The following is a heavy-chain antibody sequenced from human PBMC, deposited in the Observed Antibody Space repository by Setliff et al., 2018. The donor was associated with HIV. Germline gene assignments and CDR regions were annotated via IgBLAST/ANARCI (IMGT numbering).Heavy chain of an antibody. CDR1: GGSISSYY. V-gene: IGHV4-4*07. CDR2: IYTSGST. D-gene: IGHD3-10*01. CDR3: ARDGSGSSYYYYYMDV. Sequence: SQTLSLTCTVSGGSISSYYWSWIRQPAGKGLEWIGRIYTSGSTNYNPSLKSRVSMSVDTAKNQFSLKLSSVTAADTAVYYCARDGSGSSYYYYYMDVWGKGTTVTVSS. J-gene: IGHJ6*03.